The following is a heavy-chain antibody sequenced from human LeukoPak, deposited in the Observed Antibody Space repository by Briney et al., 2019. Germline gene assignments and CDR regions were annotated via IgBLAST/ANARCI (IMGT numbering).Heavy chain of an antibody. V-gene: IGHV3-21*01. J-gene: IGHJ4*02. Sequence: SGGSLRLSCAASGFTFSNAWMSWVRQAPGKGLEWVSSISSSSSYIYYADSVKGRFTISRDNAKNSLYLQMNSLRAEDTAVYYCASEDYWGQGTLVTVSS. CDR2: ISSSSSYI. CDR3: ASEDY. CDR1: GFTFSNAW.